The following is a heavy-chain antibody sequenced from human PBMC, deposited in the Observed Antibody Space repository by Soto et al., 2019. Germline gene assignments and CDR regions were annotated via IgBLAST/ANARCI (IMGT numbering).Heavy chain of an antibody. CDR1: GFTVSSNY. D-gene: IGHD6-13*01. J-gene: IGHJ4*02. Sequence: GGSLRLSCAASGFTVSSNYMSWVRQAPGKGLEWVSVIYSGGSTYYADSVTGRFTISRHNSKNTLYRHMNSLRAEDTAVHYCARALIFGIAAAGTVDSWGQGTLVTVSS. CDR2: IYSGGST. V-gene: IGHV3-53*04. CDR3: ARALIFGIAAAGTVDS.